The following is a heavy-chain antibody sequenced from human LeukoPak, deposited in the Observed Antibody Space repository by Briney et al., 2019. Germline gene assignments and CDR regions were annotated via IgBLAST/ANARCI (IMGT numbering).Heavy chain of an antibody. CDR3: AREVYSSSSYYFDY. J-gene: IGHJ4*02. V-gene: IGHV1-46*01. Sequence: ASVKVSCKASGYTFTSYYMHWVRQAPGQGLEWMGIINPSCGSTSYAQKFQGRVTMTRDMSTRKVYMELSSLRSEDTAVYYCAREVYSSSSYYFDYWGQGTLVTVCS. CDR2: INPSCGST. D-gene: IGHD6-6*01. CDR1: GYTFTSYY.